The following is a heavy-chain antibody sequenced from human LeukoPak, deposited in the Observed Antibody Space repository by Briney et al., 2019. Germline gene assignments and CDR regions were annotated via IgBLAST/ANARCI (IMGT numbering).Heavy chain of an antibody. J-gene: IGHJ4*02. D-gene: IGHD4-17*01. CDR1: GFTFRLYV. Sequence: GGSLRLSCAASGFTFRLYVMTWVRQAPGKGLEWVSAITGSGGSIYYADSVRGRFTISRDNSKNTLYLQMSSLRAGDTAIYYCAHPSTPDYGGLDYWGQGTLVTVSS. CDR3: AHPSTPDYGGLDY. V-gene: IGHV3-23*01. CDR2: ITGSGGSI.